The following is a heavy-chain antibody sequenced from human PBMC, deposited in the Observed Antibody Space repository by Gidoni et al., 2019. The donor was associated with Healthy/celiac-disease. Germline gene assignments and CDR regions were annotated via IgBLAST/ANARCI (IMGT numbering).Heavy chain of an antibody. Sequence: EVQLLESGGGLVQPGGSLRLSCAASGFTFSSYAMSWVRQAPGKGLEGVSAISGSGGSTYYADSVKGRFTISRDNSKNTLYLQMNSLRAEDTAVYYCAKYYYDSSGYYYEYYYGMDVWGQGTTVTVSS. D-gene: IGHD3-22*01. CDR3: AKYYYDSSGYYYEYYYGMDV. J-gene: IGHJ6*02. V-gene: IGHV3-23*01. CDR2: ISGSGGST. CDR1: GFTFSSYA.